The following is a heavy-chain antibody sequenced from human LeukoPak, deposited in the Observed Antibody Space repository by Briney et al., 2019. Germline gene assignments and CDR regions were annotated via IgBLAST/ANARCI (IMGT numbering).Heavy chain of an antibody. Sequence: SETLSLTCTVSGGSISNYYWSWIRQSPEKGLEWIGYIHDSGSTNYNHSLKSRVTISVDPSKNRFSLKLSSVTAAAAAVYYCARLDAAAGRYLQFFYWGQGTLVTVSS. J-gene: IGHJ4*02. CDR1: GGSISNYY. V-gene: IGHV4-59*08. CDR2: IHDSGST. CDR3: ARLDAAAGRYLQFFY. D-gene: IGHD5-24*01.